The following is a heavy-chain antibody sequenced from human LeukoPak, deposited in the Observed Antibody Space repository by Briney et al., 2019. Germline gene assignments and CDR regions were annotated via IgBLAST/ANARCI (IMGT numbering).Heavy chain of an antibody. CDR2: ITGSGSGT. V-gene: IGHV3-23*01. J-gene: IGHJ4*02. Sequence: PGVSVRFYCSASGFIFSFFHLGWVRQAQGLGLEGGSAITGSGSGTYYAVSGKGRFTITRNNSKNTRYVQMNSLRPEDTDVYDCAKKKASAWLQSFDYWGQGTLVTVSS. CDR1: GFIFSFFH. D-gene: IGHD5-24*01. CDR3: AKKKASAWLQSFDY.